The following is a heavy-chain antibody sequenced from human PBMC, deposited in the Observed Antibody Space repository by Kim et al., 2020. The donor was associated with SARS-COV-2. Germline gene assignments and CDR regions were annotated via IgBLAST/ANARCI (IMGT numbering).Heavy chain of an antibody. Sequence: WGSLRLSCTASRFRFSGFYMSWIRQAPGKGLEWISYISESGTTVYYADSVKGRFTVSRDDANNFVFLQMNGLRVEDTAMYYCARVLTSWSSEGYWGQG. CDR1: RFRFSGFY. V-gene: IGHV3-11*01. J-gene: IGHJ4*02. CDR3: ARVLTSWSSEGY. D-gene: IGHD6-25*01. CDR2: ISESGTTV.